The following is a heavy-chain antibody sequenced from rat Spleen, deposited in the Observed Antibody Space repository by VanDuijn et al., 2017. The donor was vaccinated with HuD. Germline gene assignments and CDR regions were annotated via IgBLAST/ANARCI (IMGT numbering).Heavy chain of an antibody. V-gene: IGHV5-31*01. CDR3: ARGTTP. Sequence: EVQLVESGGGLVQPGRSLKLSCVASGFTFNNYWMTWIRQAPGKGLEWVASVTNTGGGTYYPDSVKGRFTISRDNAKSTLYLQMDSLRSEDTATYYCARGTTPWGQGVMVTVSS. CDR1: GFTFNNYW. CDR2: VTNTGGGT. J-gene: IGHJ2*01. D-gene: IGHD1-4*01.